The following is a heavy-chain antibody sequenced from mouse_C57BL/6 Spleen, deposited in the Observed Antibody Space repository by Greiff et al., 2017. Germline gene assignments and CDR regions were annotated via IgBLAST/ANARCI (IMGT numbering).Heavy chain of an antibody. Sequence: VHVKQSGPELVKPGASVKIPCKASGYTFTDYNMDWVKQSHGKSLEWIGDINPNNGGTIYNQKFKGKATLTVDKSSSTAYMELRSLTSEDTAVYYCATLIYYYGSLYAMDYWGQGTSVTVSS. CDR3: ATLIYYYGSLYAMDY. CDR2: INPNNGGT. J-gene: IGHJ4*01. CDR1: GYTFTDYN. D-gene: IGHD1-1*01. V-gene: IGHV1-18*01.